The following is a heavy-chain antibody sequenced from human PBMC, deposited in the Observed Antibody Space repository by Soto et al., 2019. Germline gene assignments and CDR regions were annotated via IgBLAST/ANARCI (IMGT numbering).Heavy chain of an antibody. D-gene: IGHD3-16*01. J-gene: IGHJ4*02. CDR2: ISSSSSYI. CDR1: GFTFSSYT. CDR3: ARDIFGDYEAGIDY. Sequence: GGSLRLACAASGFTFSSYTMNWVRQAPGKGLEWVSSISSSSSYIYYADSVKGRFTLSRDNAKNSLYLQMNSLRAEDTALYYCARDIFGDYEAGIDYWGQGTLVTVSS. V-gene: IGHV3-21*01.